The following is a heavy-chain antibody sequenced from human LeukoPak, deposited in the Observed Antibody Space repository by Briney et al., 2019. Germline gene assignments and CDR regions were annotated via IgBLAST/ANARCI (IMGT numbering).Heavy chain of an antibody. D-gene: IGHD3-10*01. V-gene: IGHV3-21*01. J-gene: IGHJ6*03. CDR3: ATSGGSNYYYYYMDV. CDR2: ISSSSSYI. CDR1: GFTFSSYS. Sequence: PGGSLRLSCAASGFTFSSYSMNWVRQAPGKGLEWVSSISSSSSYIYYADSVKGRFIISRDNAKNSLYLQMNSLRAEDTAVYYCATSGGSNYYYYYMDVWGKGTTVTISS.